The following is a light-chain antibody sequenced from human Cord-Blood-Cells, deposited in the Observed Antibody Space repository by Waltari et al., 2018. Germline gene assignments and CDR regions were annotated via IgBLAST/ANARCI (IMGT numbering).Light chain of an antibody. CDR1: QTVSSSY. J-gene: IGKJ3*01. Sequence: EIVLTQSPGTLSLSPGERATLSCRASQTVSSSYLAWYQQKHGQAPRLLIYGASSRATGIPDRFSGSGSGTDFTLTISILEPEDFAVYYCQQYGSSPLTFGPGTKVDIK. V-gene: IGKV3-20*01. CDR2: GAS. CDR3: QQYGSSPLT.